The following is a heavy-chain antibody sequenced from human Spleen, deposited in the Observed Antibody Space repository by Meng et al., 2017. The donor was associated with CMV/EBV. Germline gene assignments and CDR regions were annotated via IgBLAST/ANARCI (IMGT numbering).Heavy chain of an antibody. J-gene: IGHJ5*02. Sequence: GESLKISCAASGFTFSGHWMHWVRQAPGKGLVGVSRINPDGSTTSYADSVKGRFTISRDNAKNTLYLQMNSLRAEDTAVYYCARDRGYCSSTSCRPGDNWFDPWGQGTLVTVSS. D-gene: IGHD2-2*01. CDR2: INPDGSTT. V-gene: IGHV3-74*01. CDR3: ARDRGYCSSTSCRPGDNWFDP. CDR1: GFTFSGHW.